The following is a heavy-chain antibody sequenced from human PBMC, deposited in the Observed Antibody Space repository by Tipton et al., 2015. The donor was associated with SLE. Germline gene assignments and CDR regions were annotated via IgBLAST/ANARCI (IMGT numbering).Heavy chain of an antibody. D-gene: IGHD4-23*01. V-gene: IGHV4-38-2*01. Sequence: LRLSCAVSGYSLSSGYYWGWIRQPPGKGLEWIGSIYHSGSTYSNPSLKSRVPISVDTSKNQFSLKLSSVTAADTAVYYCARALSGNSNAFDIWGQGTMVTVSS. CDR3: ARALSGNSNAFDI. CDR1: GYSLSSGYY. CDR2: IYHSGST. J-gene: IGHJ3*02.